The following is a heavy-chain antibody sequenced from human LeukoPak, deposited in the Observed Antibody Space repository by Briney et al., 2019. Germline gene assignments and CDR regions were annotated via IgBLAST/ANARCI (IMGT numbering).Heavy chain of an antibody. D-gene: IGHD1-26*01. CDR3: AKDQAGA. V-gene: IGHV3-7*01. CDR2: INLDGSEK. J-gene: IGHJ5*02. CDR1: GFIFSTSW. Sequence: GGSLRLSCTASGFIFSTSWMTWVRQAPGKGLEWVANINLDGSEKYYVDSVKGRFTISRDNAKNSLYLQMNSLRAEDTAVYYCAKDQAGAWGQGTRVTVSS.